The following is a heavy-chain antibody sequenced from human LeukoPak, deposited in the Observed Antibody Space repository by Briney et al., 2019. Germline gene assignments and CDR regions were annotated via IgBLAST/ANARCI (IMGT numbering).Heavy chain of an antibody. CDR1: GDSISISSYC. CDR2: IYYSGNT. Sequence: SETLSLTCTVSGDSISISSYCWGWIRQPPGKGLEWIGSIYYSGNTYYNPSLVSRVTISVDTSKNQLSLKLTSVTAADTSVYYCARHSSVAVTGHGPLQLWGQGTLVTVSS. J-gene: IGHJ1*01. V-gene: IGHV4-39*01. D-gene: IGHD2-21*02. CDR3: ARHSSVAVTGHGPLQL.